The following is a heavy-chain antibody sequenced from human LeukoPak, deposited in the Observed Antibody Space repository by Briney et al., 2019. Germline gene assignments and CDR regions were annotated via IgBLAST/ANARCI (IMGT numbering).Heavy chain of an antibody. CDR3: AIQPWGSGNNWYFDL. D-gene: IGHD7-27*01. Sequence: ASVRVSCKPSGYTFTGFYIHWVRQAPGQGLEWMGWISPNSGGTDYAQRFQGRVTMTRDTSISTAYMELSSLRSDDTAVYYCAIQPWGSGNNWYFDLWGRGTLVTVSS. V-gene: IGHV1-2*02. CDR1: GYTFTGFY. J-gene: IGHJ2*01. CDR2: ISPNSGGT.